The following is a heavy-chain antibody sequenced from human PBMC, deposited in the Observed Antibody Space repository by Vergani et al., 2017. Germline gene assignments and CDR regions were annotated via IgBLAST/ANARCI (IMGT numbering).Heavy chain of an antibody. CDR1: GGSISSGDHC. V-gene: IGHV4-31*11. CDR3: ARVDTXVPATSHFYYMDV. J-gene: IGHJ6*03. D-gene: IGHD6-25*01. CDR2: IFYSGAT. Sequence: QVQLQESGPGVVKPSQTLALTCAVSGGSISSGDHCWTWLRQRPGKGLGWIGYIFYSGATYDNPSLRSRLTISVDTSPNQVSLKLRSVTAADTAVYYCARVDTXVPATSHFYYMDVWGKGTTVVVSS.